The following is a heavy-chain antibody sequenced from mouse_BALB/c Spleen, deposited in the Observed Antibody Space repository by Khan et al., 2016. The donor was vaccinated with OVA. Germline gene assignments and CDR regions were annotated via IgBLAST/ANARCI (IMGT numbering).Heavy chain of an antibody. D-gene: IGHD1-1*01. Sequence: DLVKPGTSVKLSCKASGYTFTSYWINWIKQRPGQGLEWIGRIGPGSSNTHNNEMFKGKAALTVDTSSSTAYIQLSSLSSEDSAVYFCARENYYGRSNYAMDYWGQGTSVTVSS. J-gene: IGHJ4*01. CDR2: IGPGSSNT. V-gene: IGHV1S41*01. CDR1: GYTFTSYW. CDR3: ARENYYGRSNYAMDY.